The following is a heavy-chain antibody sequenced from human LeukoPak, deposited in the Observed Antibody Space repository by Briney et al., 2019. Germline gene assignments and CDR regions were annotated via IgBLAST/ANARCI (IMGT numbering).Heavy chain of an antibody. V-gene: IGHV3-30*02. Sequence: GGSLRLSCAASGFTFNSYGMHWVRQAPGKGLEWVAFIRHDGSNINYADSVKGRFTISRDNSRSTLDLQMNSLRVEDTAVYYCARDPGSKLQYYFDYWGQGTLVTVSS. CDR3: ARDPGSKLQYYFDY. D-gene: IGHD5-24*01. J-gene: IGHJ4*02. CDR1: GFTFNSYG. CDR2: IRHDGSNI.